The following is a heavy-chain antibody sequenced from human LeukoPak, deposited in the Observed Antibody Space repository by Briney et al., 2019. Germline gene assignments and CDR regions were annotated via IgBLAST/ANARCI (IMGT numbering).Heavy chain of an antibody. CDR3: ARRQGCSSTSCPPDY. CDR2: IYPGDSDT. J-gene: IGHJ4*02. V-gene: IGHV5-51*01. D-gene: IGHD2-2*01. Sequence: GGSLKIFCWGSGYSFTTYWIGWVRQMPGKGLEWMGIIYPGDSDTRYTPSFQGQVTMSADKSINPAYLQWSSLKASDTAMYYCARRQGCSSTSCPPDYWGQGTLVTVSP. CDR1: GYSFTTYW.